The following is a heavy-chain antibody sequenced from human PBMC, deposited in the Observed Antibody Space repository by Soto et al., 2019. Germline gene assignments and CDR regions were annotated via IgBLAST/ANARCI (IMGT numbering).Heavy chain of an antibody. Sequence: QVQLVQSGAEVKKPGSSVKVSCKASGGTFSSYAISWVRQAPGQGLEWMGGITPIFGTANYAQKFQGRVTITADKSTSTAYMELSRLRSEDTAVYYCARTTSPQWGATHFDYWGQGTLVTVSS. CDR3: ARTTSPQWGATHFDY. CDR1: GGTFSSYA. D-gene: IGHD1-26*01. V-gene: IGHV1-69*06. CDR2: ITPIFGTA. J-gene: IGHJ4*02.